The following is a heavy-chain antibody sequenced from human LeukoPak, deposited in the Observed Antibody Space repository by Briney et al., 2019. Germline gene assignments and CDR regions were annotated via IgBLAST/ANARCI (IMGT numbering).Heavy chain of an antibody. Sequence: PSETLSLTCTVSGYSISSGYYWGWIRQSPGKGLEWIAGIYHSGSTYYNPSLKSRVTISVDTSKNQFSLKLSSVTAADTAVYYCARGSIAAAGTWDYWGQGTLVTVSS. CDR3: ARGSIAAAGTWDY. V-gene: IGHV4-38-2*02. J-gene: IGHJ4*02. D-gene: IGHD6-13*01. CDR1: GYSISSGYY. CDR2: IYHSGST.